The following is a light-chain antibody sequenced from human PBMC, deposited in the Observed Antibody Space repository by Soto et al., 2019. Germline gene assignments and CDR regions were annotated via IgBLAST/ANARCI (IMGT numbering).Light chain of an antibody. CDR2: DVS. CDR3: SSYTSSSTLV. V-gene: IGLV2-14*01. J-gene: IGLJ2*01. Sequence: QSVLTQPASVSRSPGQSITISCTGTSSDVGGCNYVSWYQQHPGEAPKLMIYDVSNRPSGVSNRFSGSKSGNTASLTISGLQAEDEADYYCSSYTSSSTLVFGGGTKLTVL. CDR1: SSDVGGCNY.